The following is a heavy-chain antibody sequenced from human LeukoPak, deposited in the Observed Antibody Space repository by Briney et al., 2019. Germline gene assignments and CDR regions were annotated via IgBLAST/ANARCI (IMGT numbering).Heavy chain of an antibody. CDR3: ARAAYCSSTSCSFDY. CDR1: GFTFSSYN. Sequence: PGGSLRLSCAASGFTFSSYNMNWVRQAPGKGLEWVSSISSSSSYIYYADSVKGRFTISRDNAKNSLYLQMNSLRAEDTAVYYCARAAYCSSTSCSFDYWGQGTLVTVSS. J-gene: IGHJ4*02. CDR2: ISSSSSYI. D-gene: IGHD2-2*01. V-gene: IGHV3-21*01.